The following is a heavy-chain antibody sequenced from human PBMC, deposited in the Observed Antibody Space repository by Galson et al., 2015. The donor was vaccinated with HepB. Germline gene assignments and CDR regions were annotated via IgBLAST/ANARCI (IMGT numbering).Heavy chain of an antibody. CDR1: GFTFSDYY. V-gene: IGHV3-11*06. J-gene: IGHJ6*02. CDR3: ARFVVVPAAIRVSGLDV. CDR2: ISSSSSYT. D-gene: IGHD2-2*01. Sequence: SLRLSCAASGFTFSDYYMSWIRQAPGKGLEWVSYISSSSSYTNYADSVKGRFTISRDNAKNSLYLQMNSLRAEDTAVYYCARFVVVPAAIRVSGLDVWGQGTTVTVSS.